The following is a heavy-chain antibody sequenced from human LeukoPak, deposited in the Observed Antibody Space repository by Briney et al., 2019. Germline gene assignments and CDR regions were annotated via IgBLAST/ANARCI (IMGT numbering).Heavy chain of an antibody. CDR1: GLTFDTYG. CDR3: VRDHNWAFDY. Sequence: PGGSLRLSCTVSGLTFDTYGMSWVRQAPGKGLEWVSAISASGSNTHYADSVKGRVIISRDNSKNTLYLEMNSLRADDTAVYYRVRDHNWAFDYWGQGTLVTVSS. D-gene: IGHD3-16*01. J-gene: IGHJ4*02. V-gene: IGHV3-23*01. CDR2: ISASGSNT.